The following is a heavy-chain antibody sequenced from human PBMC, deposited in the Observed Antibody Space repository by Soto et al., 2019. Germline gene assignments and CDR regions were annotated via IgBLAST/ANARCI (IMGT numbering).Heavy chain of an antibody. D-gene: IGHD3-10*01. Sequence: ETLSLTCAVYGGSFSGYYWSWIRQPPGKGLEWIGEINHSGSTNYNSSLKSRVTISVDTSKNQFSLKLSSVTAADTAVYYCARFPGSKRGYYGSGPYYGMDVWGQGTTVTVSS. CDR3: ARFPGSKRGYYGSGPYYGMDV. CDR2: INHSGST. V-gene: IGHV4-34*01. J-gene: IGHJ6*02. CDR1: GGSFSGYY.